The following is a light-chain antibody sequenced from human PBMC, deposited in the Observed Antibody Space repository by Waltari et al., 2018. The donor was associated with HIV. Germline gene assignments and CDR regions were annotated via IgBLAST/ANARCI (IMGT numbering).Light chain of an antibody. CDR1: ALGSTS. V-gene: IGLV3-21*02. CDR3: QVWDSSSDQGV. Sequence: SYVLTQPPSVSVAPGETATISCGGHALGSTSVTWYHPSPGQAPLLVIYDDSDRPSGIPERFSASKFGNTATLTISRVEAGDEADYYCQVWDSSSDQGVFGGGTKLTVL. J-gene: IGLJ2*01. CDR2: DDS.